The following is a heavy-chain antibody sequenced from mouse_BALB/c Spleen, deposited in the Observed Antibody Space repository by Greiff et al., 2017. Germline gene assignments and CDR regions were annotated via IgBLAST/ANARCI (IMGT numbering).Heavy chain of an antibody. D-gene: IGHD2-4*01. V-gene: IGHV2-9*02. CDR3: ARERGSISYELDY. CDR2: IWAGGST. J-gene: IGHJ2*01. Sequence: VQLQQSGPGLVAPSQSLSITCTVSGFSLTSYGVHWVRQPPGKGLEWLGVIWAGGSTNYNSALMSRLSISKDTSKSQVFLKMNSLQTDDTAMYYCARERGSISYELDYWGQGTTLTVSS. CDR1: GFSLTSYG.